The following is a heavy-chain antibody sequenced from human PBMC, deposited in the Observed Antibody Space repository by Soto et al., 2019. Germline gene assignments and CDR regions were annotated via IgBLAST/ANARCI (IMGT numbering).Heavy chain of an antibody. J-gene: IGHJ5*02. CDR3: ARHEWELGCFDP. V-gene: IGHV4-39*01. Sequence: PSETLSLPCTVSRGSIRISRYYWGWIRQPPGKGLEWIGSIHYSGSTYYNPSFKSRLSISAYTSKNHFSMKLSSVNAADTAVYYCARHEWELGCFDPWGQGTLVTVSS. CDR2: IHYSGST. D-gene: IGHD1-26*01. CDR1: RGSIRISRYY.